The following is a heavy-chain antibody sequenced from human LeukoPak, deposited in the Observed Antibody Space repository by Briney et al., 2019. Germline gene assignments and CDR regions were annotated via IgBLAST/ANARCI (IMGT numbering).Heavy chain of an antibody. Sequence: GGSLRLSCAASGFTFSKVWMTWVRQAPGKGLEWVGRIRSKTDGGASEYAAPVKGRFSISRDDSNNTLYLEMISLKAEDTAIYYCTTDVNRFMVTASSWGQRTLVTVSS. CDR1: GFTFSKVW. V-gene: IGHV3-15*01. CDR2: IRSKTDGGAS. D-gene: IGHD2-21*02. J-gene: IGHJ5*02. CDR3: TTDVNRFMVTASS.